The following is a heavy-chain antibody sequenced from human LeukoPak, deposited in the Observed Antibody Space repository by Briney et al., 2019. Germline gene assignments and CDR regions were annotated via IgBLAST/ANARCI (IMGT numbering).Heavy chain of an antibody. V-gene: IGHV3-74*01. Sequence: GGSLRLSCAASGFTFSSYWMHWVRQAPGKGLVWVSRINSDGSSASYADSVKGRFTISRDNAKNTLYLQMNSLRAEDTAVYYCAREEWELGFDYWGQGTLVTVSS. CDR2: INSDGSSA. CDR1: GFTFSSYW. D-gene: IGHD1-26*01. J-gene: IGHJ4*02. CDR3: AREEWELGFDY.